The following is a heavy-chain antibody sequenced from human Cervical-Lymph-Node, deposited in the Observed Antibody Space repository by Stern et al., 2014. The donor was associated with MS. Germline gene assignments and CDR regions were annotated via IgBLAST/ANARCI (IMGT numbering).Heavy chain of an antibody. D-gene: IGHD1-26*01. J-gene: IGHJ4*02. CDR1: GYTLTELS. V-gene: IGHV1-24*01. Sequence: EQLVESGAEVKKPGASVKVSCKVSGYTLTELSMHWVRQAPGKGLEWMGGFDPEDGETIYAQKVQGRVTMTEDTSTDTAYMELSSLRSEDTAVYYCATARPTQWELPLFDYWGQGTLVTVSS. CDR2: FDPEDGET. CDR3: ATARPTQWELPLFDY.